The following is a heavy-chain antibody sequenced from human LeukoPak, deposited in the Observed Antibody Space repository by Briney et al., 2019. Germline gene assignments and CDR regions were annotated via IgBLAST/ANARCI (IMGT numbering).Heavy chain of an antibody. V-gene: IGHV5-51*01. CDR2: IYPGDSDT. J-gene: IGHJ3*02. CDR1: EYSSTTYW. Sequence: GESLKISCKGSEYSSTTYWIGWVRQTPGKGLEWMGIIYPGDSDTKYGPSFQGQVTISTVKSINTAYLQWSSLKASDTAIYYCARVKQAVALVDVFDIWGQGTMVTVSS. CDR3: ARVKQAVALVDVFDI. D-gene: IGHD6-13*01.